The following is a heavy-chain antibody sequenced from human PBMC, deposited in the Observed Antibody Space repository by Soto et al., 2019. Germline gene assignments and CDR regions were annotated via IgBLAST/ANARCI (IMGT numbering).Heavy chain of an antibody. CDR3: ARESVPGGSNWFDP. CDR2: IYYSGST. V-gene: IGHV4-61*08. Sequence: SETLSLTCTVSGGSISSGGYYWSWIRQPPGKGLEWIGYIYYSGSTNYNPSLKSRVTISVDTSKNQFSLKLSSVTAADTAVYYCARESVPGGSNWFDPWGQGTLVTVSS. J-gene: IGHJ5*02. D-gene: IGHD2-15*01. CDR1: GGSISSGGYY.